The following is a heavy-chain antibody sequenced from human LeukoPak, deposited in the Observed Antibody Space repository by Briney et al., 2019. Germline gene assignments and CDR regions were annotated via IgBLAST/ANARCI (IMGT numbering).Heavy chain of an antibody. J-gene: IGHJ4*02. CDR3: ARMRRYYDSSGYPDY. D-gene: IGHD3-22*01. V-gene: IGHV2-70*11. CDR1: GFSLSTSGMC. CDR2: IDWDDDK. Sequence: SGPALVKPTQTLTLHCTFSGFSLSTSGMCVSWILQPPGQALECRARIDWDDDKYYSTSLKTRLTISRDTSKNQVVLTMTNMDPVDTATYYCARMRRYYDSSGYPDYWGQGTLVTVSS.